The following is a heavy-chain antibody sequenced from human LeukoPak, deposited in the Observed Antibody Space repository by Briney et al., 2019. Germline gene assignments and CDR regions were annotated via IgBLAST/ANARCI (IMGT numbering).Heavy chain of an antibody. CDR1: GGSISTTSYY. Sequence: PSETLSLTCTVSGGSISTTSYYWSWIRQPPGKGLEWIGSIFYTGATYYSPSLKSRVTISVDTSRNQFSLRLTSVIAADTAVYYCARRPYSGNDYFDSWGQGTLVTVSS. J-gene: IGHJ4*02. CDR3: ARRPYSGNDYFDS. D-gene: IGHD5-12*01. CDR2: IFYTGAT. V-gene: IGHV4-39*01.